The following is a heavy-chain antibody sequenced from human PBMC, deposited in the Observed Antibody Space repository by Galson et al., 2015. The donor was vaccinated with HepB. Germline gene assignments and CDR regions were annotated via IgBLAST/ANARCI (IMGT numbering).Heavy chain of an antibody. CDR3: ARGYCSSTSCYGGEYFDY. J-gene: IGHJ4*02. CDR2: INAGNGNT. CDR1: GYTFTSYA. V-gene: IGHV1-3*01. D-gene: IGHD2-2*01. Sequence: SVKVSCKASGYTFTSYAMHWVRQAPGQRLEWMGWINAGNGNTKYSQKFQGRVTITRDTSASTAYMELSSLRSEDTAVYYCARGYCSSTSCYGGEYFDYWGQGTLVTVSS.